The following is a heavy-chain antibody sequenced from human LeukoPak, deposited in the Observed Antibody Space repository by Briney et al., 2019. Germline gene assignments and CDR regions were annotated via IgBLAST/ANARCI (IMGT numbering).Heavy chain of an antibody. D-gene: IGHD6-19*01. CDR2: ISSSSSYI. CDR3: ASAAVAGRNY. V-gene: IGHV3-21*01. J-gene: IGHJ4*02. Sequence: GGSLRLSCAASGFTFSSYSMNWVRQAPGKGLEGVSSISSSSSYIYYADSVKGRFTISRDNAKNSLYPQMNSLRAEDTAVYYCASAAVAGRNYWGQGTLVTVSS. CDR1: GFTFSSYS.